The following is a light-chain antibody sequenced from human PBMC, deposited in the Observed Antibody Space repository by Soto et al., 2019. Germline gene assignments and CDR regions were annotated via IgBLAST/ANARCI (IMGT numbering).Light chain of an antibody. CDR2: EGS. CDR3: CSFAGRSTWV. Sequence: QSALTQPASVSGSPGQSSTISCTGTSSNIGTYNLVSWYQRHPGKAPKLMIYEGSKRPSGVSNRFSGSKCGNTASLTISGLQAEDESDYYCCSFAGRSTWVFGVGTKVTVL. J-gene: IGLJ3*02. CDR1: SSNIGTYNL. V-gene: IGLV2-23*01.